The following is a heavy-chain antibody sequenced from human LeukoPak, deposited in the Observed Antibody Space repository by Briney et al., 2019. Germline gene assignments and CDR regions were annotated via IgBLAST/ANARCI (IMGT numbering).Heavy chain of an antibody. J-gene: IGHJ6*03. V-gene: IGHV6-1*01. CDR1: GDSVSSNSAA. CDR3: ASIRRDYYYYYMDV. D-gene: IGHD1-14*01. CDR2: TYYGSKWYN. Sequence: SQTLSLTCAISGDSVSSNSAAWNWIRQSPSRGLEWLGRTYYGSKWYNDYAVSVKSRITINPDTSRNQFSLKLSSVTAADTAVYYCASIRRDYYYYYMDVWGKGTTVTVSS.